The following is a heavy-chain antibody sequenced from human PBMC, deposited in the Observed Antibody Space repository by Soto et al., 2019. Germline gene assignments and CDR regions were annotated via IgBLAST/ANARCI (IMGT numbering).Heavy chain of an antibody. V-gene: IGHV3-21*01. CDR3: ARASGTVVVPAAMEGGAFDI. CDR1: GLTFSSYS. D-gene: IGHD2-2*01. Sequence: GGSLRLSCSASGLTFSSYSMNWVRQDPGKGLEWVSSISSSSSYIYYADSVKGRFTISRDNAKNSLYLQMNSLRAEDTAVYYCARASGTVVVPAAMEGGAFDIWGQGTMVTVSS. J-gene: IGHJ3*02. CDR2: ISSSSSYI.